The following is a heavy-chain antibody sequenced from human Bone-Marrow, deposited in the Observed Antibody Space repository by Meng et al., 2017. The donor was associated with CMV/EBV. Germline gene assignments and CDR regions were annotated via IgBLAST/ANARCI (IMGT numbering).Heavy chain of an antibody. D-gene: IGHD4-23*01. J-gene: IGHJ6*02. CDR1: GYTFTSYG. CDR2: ISAYNGNT. V-gene: IGHV1-18*01. Sequence: ASVKVSCKASGYTFTSYGISWVRQAPGQGLEWMGWISAYNGNTNYAQKFQGRVTMTRNTSISTAYMELSSLRSEDTAVYYCARGASDYGGNAWVYYYGMDVWGQGITVTVS. CDR3: ARGASDYGGNAWVYYYGMDV.